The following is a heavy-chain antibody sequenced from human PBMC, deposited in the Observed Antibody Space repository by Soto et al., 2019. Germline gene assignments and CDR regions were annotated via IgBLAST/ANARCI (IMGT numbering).Heavy chain of an antibody. J-gene: IGHJ4*02. CDR2: IRGRSKKFAT. CDR1: GFNFSDSA. CDR3: TARGGDSLQDI. V-gene: IGHV3-73*01. D-gene: IGHD4-17*01. Sequence: EVQLVESGGGLVQPGGSLKVSCAGLGFNFSDSALHWVRQPSGKGLEWIGRIRGRSKKFATSYATSVRGRFSLSRDVSRNTEYLQMNSQRDDDTGVNFCTARGGDSLQDIWGQGTLVTVSS.